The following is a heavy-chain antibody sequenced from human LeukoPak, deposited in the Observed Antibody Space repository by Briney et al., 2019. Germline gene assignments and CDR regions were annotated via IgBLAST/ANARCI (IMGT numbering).Heavy chain of an antibody. D-gene: IGHD5-24*01. J-gene: IGHJ4*02. CDR3: ARRRWLHSSIFDY. V-gene: IGHV4-39*01. Sequence: PSETLSLTCTVSGGSISSSSYYWGWIRQPPGKGLEWIGSIYYSGSTYYNPSLKSRVTISVDTSKNQFSLKLSSVTAADTAVYYCARRRWLHSSIFDYWGQGTLVTVSS. CDR1: GGSISSSSYY. CDR2: IYYSGST.